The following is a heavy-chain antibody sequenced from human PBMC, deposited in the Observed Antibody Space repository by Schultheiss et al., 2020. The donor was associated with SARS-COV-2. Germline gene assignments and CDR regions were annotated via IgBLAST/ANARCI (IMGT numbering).Heavy chain of an antibody. Sequence: GGSLRLSCAASGFTVSSNYMSWVRQAPGKGLEWVSVIYSGGSSTYYADSVKGRFTISRDNSKNTLYLQMNSLRAEDTAVYYCAKGGANYYDSSGYYFDYWGQGTLVTVSS. V-gene: IGHV3-23*03. CDR3: AKGGANYYDSSGYYFDY. CDR2: IYSGGSST. D-gene: IGHD3-22*01. J-gene: IGHJ4*02. CDR1: GFTVSSNY.